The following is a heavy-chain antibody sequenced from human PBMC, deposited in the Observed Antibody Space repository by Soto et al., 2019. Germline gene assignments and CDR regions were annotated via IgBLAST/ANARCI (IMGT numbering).Heavy chain of an antibody. Sequence: GGSLRLSCAASGFTFSSYSMNWVRQAPGKGLEWVSYISSSSSTIYYADSVKGRFTISRDNAKNSLYLQMNSLRAEDTAVYYCARRTIQLWPRMDVWGQGTTVPSP. CDR1: GFTFSSYS. J-gene: IGHJ6*02. CDR3: ARRTIQLWPRMDV. V-gene: IGHV3-48*01. CDR2: ISSSSSTI. D-gene: IGHD5-18*01.